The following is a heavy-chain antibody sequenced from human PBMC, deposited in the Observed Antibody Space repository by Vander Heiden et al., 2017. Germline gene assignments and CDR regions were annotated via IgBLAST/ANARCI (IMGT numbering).Heavy chain of an antibody. J-gene: IGHJ4*02. CDR1: GGSISRVDYY. CDR3: ARDHYSIRY. D-gene: IGHD3-10*01. CDR2: IDDSGST. Sequence: VQRPESRPGLLNPSQTLSPTRTVSGGSISRVDYYCSCIRQHPGNGLEWIGYIDDSGSTYYNPCLKSRVTISVDTSKNQFSLKLSSVTAADTAVYYCARDHYSIRYWGQGTLVTVSS. V-gene: IGHV4-31*03.